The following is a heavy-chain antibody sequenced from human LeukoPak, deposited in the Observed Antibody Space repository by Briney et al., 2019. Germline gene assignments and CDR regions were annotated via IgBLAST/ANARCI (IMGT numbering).Heavy chain of an antibody. CDR1: GYTFTSYD. V-gene: IGHV1-8*01. D-gene: IGHD3-3*01. Sequence: ASVKVSCKASGYTFTSYDINWVRQATGQGLEWMGWMNPNSGNTGHAQKFQGRVTITRDTSISTVYMELSRLRSDDTAVYYCARDDSLDYDFPDWGQGTLVTVSS. CDR3: ARDDSLDYDFPD. CDR2: MNPNSGNT. J-gene: IGHJ4*02.